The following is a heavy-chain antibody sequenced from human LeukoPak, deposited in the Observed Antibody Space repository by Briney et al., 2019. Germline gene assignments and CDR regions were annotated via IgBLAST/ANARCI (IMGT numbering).Heavy chain of an antibody. Sequence: PSETLSLTCAVYGGSFSGYYWSWIRQPPGKGLEWIGEINHSGSTNYNPSLKSRVTISVDTSKNQFSLKLSSVTAADTAVYYCARDRGDFWSGYYSWFDPWGQGTLVTVSS. V-gene: IGHV4-34*01. D-gene: IGHD3-3*01. J-gene: IGHJ5*02. CDR1: GGSFSGYY. CDR2: INHSGST. CDR3: ARDRGDFWSGYYSWFDP.